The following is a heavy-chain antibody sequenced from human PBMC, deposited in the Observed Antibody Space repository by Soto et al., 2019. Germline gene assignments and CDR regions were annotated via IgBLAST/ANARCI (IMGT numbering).Heavy chain of an antibody. Sequence: SETLSLTCTVSGGSISSYYWSWIRQPAGKGLEWIGRIYTSGSTNYNPSLKSRVTMSVDTSKNQFSLKLSSVTAADTAVYYCARNYYDSSGYAFDIWGQGTMVTVSS. CDR2: IYTSGST. J-gene: IGHJ3*02. V-gene: IGHV4-4*07. CDR3: ARNYYDSSGYAFDI. CDR1: GGSISSYY. D-gene: IGHD3-22*01.